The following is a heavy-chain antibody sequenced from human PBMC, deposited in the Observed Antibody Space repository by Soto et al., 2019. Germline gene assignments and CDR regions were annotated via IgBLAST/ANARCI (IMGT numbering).Heavy chain of an antibody. Sequence: QVQLVQSGAEVKKPGSSVKVSCKASGGTFSSYAISWVRQAPGQGLGWMGGIIPIFGTANYAQKFQGRVTITADESTSTAYMELSSLRSEDTAVYYCARGDFWSGYSLYYYYGMDVWGQGTTVTVSS. CDR3: ARGDFWSGYSLYYYYGMDV. V-gene: IGHV1-69*01. CDR2: IIPIFGTA. CDR1: GGTFSSYA. D-gene: IGHD3-3*01. J-gene: IGHJ6*02.